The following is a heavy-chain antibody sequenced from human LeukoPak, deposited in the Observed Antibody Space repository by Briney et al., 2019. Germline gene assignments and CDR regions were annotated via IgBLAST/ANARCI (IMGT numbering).Heavy chain of an antibody. Sequence: PRGSLRLSCAASGFTFRSYEMNWVRQAPGKGLEWVSYISGSGTTIYYADSVKGRFTISRDNAKNSLYLQMNSLRAEDTAVYYCARDRSSNSDYWGQGTLVTVSS. D-gene: IGHD6-13*01. V-gene: IGHV3-48*03. J-gene: IGHJ4*02. CDR3: ARDRSSNSDY. CDR2: ISGSGTTI. CDR1: GFTFRSYE.